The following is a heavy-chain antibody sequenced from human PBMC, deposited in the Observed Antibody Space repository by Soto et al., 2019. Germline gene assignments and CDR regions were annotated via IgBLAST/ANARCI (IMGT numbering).Heavy chain of an antibody. CDR2: ISYDGSNK. Sequence: QVQLVESGGGVVQPGRSLRLSCAASEVTFSSYAMHWVCQAPVKGLEWVAVISYDGSNKYYADSVKGRFTISRDNSKNTLYLQMNSLRAEDTAVYYCARAPTTVTTSYYFDYWGQGTLVTVSS. J-gene: IGHJ4*02. CDR3: ARAPTTVTTSYYFDY. V-gene: IGHV3-30*01. D-gene: IGHD4-17*01. CDR1: EVTFSSYA.